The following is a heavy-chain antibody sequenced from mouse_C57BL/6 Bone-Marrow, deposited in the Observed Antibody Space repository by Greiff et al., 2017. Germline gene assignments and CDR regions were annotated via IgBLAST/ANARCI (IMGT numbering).Heavy chain of an antibody. D-gene: IGHD2-4*01. CDR1: GFTFSDFY. J-gene: IGHJ1*03. V-gene: IGHV7-1*01. CDR2: SRNKANDYTT. CDR3: ARDTYDYPWYFYV. Sequence: EVKLVESGGGLVQSGRSLRLSCATSGFTFSDFYMEWVRQAPGKGLEWIAASRNKANDYTTEYSASVKGRFIVSRDTSQSILYLQMNALRAEDTAIYFCARDTYDYPWYFYVWGTGTTLTVSS.